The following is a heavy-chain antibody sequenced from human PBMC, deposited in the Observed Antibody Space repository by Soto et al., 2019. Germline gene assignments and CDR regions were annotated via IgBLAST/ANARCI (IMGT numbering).Heavy chain of an antibody. V-gene: IGHV4-31*03. J-gene: IGHJ6*02. Sequence: PSATLSLTCTVSGGSISSGGYYWSWIRQHPGKGLEWIGYIYYSGSTYYNPSLKSRVTISVDTSKNQFSLKLSSVTAADTAVYYCARDRRVSTSFKNYYYGMDVWGQGTTVTVSS. CDR1: GGSISSGGYY. CDR3: ARDRRVSTSFKNYYYGMDV. D-gene: IGHD2-2*01. CDR2: IYYSGST.